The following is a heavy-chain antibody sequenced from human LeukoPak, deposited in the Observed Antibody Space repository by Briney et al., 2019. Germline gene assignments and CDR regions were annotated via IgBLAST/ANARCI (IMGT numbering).Heavy chain of an antibody. CDR1: GYTLINYG. D-gene: IGHD1-26*01. CDR3: AREGVVGALDFDY. J-gene: IGHJ4*02. V-gene: IGHV1-18*01. CDR2: ISAYNGNT. Sequence: ASVKVSCKASGYTLINYGISWVRQAPGQGLEWTGYISAYNGNTDYAQKLQGRVTMTTDTSTSTAYMELRSLRSDDTAVYYCAREGVVGALDFDYWGQGTLVTVSS.